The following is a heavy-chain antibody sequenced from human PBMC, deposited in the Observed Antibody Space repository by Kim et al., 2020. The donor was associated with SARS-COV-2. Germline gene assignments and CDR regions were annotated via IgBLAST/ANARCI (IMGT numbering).Heavy chain of an antibody. D-gene: IGHD3-22*01. V-gene: IGHV4-34*01. Sequence: SETLSLTCAVYGGSFSGYYWSWIRQPPGKGLEWIGEINHSGSTNYNPSLKSRVTISVDTSKNQFSLKLSSVTAADTAVYYCARLRITMISRGYYYGMDVWGQGTTVTVSS. CDR2: INHSGST. CDR1: GGSFSGYY. CDR3: ARLRITMISRGYYYGMDV. J-gene: IGHJ6*02.